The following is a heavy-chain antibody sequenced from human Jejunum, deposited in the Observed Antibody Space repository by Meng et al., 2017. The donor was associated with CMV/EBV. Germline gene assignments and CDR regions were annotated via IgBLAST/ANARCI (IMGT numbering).Heavy chain of an antibody. Sequence: VQLCGSGGGWVQPVGSLRLSCDASGFSFNTYALTWVRQAPGKGLEWVSRITASGYSTYYADSVQGRFTISRDNSKNTVYLQRNSLRVEDTAVYYCAKDPYGSGSYPPDYWGQGTLVTVSS. V-gene: IGHV3-23*01. CDR1: GFSFNTYA. CDR3: AKDPYGSGSYPPDY. CDR2: ITASGYST. D-gene: IGHD3-10*01. J-gene: IGHJ4*02.